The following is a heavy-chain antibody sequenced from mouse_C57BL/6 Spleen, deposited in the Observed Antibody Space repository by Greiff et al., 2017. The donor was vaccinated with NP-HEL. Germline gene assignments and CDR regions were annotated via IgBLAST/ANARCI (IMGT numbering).Heavy chain of an antibody. CDR1: GYTFTDYY. V-gene: IGHV1-26*01. CDR2: INPNNGGT. Sequence: VQLQQSGPELVKPGASVKISCKASGYTFTDYYMNWVKQSHGKSLEWIGDINPNNGGTSYNQKFKGKATLTVDKSSSTAYMELRSLTSEDSAVYYCARSYGNYHRYYFDYWGQGTTLTVSS. D-gene: IGHD2-1*01. CDR3: ARSYGNYHRYYFDY. J-gene: IGHJ2*01.